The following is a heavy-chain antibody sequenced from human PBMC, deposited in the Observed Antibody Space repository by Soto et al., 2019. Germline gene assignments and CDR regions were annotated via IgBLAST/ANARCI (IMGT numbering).Heavy chain of an antibody. D-gene: IGHD3-22*01. J-gene: IGHJ3*02. CDR2: IHYSETI. CDR1: GASVNSGDYY. CDR3: ARAHRYYDYPDI. Sequence: QVQLQESGPGLVKASQTLSLTCTVSGASVNSGDYYWSWVRQPPGRCLEWIGYIHYSETIYYNPSLKSRVRFLVETFKNQFSLEVSSVTAADTAGYYCARAHRYYDYPDIWGQGTTVTVSS. V-gene: IGHV4-30-4*01.